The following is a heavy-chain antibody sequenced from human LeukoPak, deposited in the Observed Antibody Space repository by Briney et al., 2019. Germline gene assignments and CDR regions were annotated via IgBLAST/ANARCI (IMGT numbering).Heavy chain of an antibody. D-gene: IGHD5-18*01. Sequence: GGSLRLSCAASGFTFSSYGMHWVRQAPGKGLEWVAFIRYDGSNKYYSDSVKGRFTISRENSKNTLYLQMNSLRAEDTAVYYCAKERDTAMVTIDYWGQGTLVTVSS. CDR1: GFTFSSYG. V-gene: IGHV3-30*02. J-gene: IGHJ4*02. CDR3: AKERDTAMVTIDY. CDR2: IRYDGSNK.